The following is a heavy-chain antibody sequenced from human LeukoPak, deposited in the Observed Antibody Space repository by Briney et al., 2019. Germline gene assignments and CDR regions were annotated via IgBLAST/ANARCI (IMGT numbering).Heavy chain of an antibody. CDR1: GFTFSNYA. CDR3: VKGVVVAASVWEYFQH. Sequence: GGSLRLSCSASGFTFSNYAMHWVRQAAGKGLEYVSIINSNGGSTYYTDSVKGRFTISRDNAKNTLYLQMSSLRAEDTAVYYCVKGVVVAASVWEYFQHWGQGTLVSVSS. D-gene: IGHD2-15*01. V-gene: IGHV3-64D*06. J-gene: IGHJ1*01. CDR2: INSNGGST.